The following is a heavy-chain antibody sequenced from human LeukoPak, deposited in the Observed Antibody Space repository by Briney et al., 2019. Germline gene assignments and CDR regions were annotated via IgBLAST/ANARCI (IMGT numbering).Heavy chain of an antibody. D-gene: IGHD4-17*01. CDR2: IYYSGTT. CDR3: ARFDYGDYWFDP. V-gene: IGHV4-39*07. Sequence: PSETLSLTCTVSGGSISGSFNYWGWIRQPPGKGLEWIGSIYYSGTTYYNPSLKSRVTISVDTSKNQFSLKLSSVTAADTAVYYCARFDYGDYWFDPWGQGTLVTVSS. CDR1: GGSISGSFNY. J-gene: IGHJ5*02.